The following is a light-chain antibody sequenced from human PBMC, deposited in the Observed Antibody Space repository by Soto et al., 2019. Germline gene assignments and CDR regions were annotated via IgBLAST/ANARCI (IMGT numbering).Light chain of an antibody. V-gene: IGLV2-14*03. CDR2: DVS. Sequence: QSALTQPASVSGSPGQSITISCTVTSRDVGVYDYVSWYQQHPGKAPKLLIYDVSNRPAGISNRFSGSKSGNTASLTISGLQAADEADYYCSSYTTSTTRVFGGGTKLTVL. J-gene: IGLJ3*02. CDR3: SSYTTSTTRV. CDR1: SRDVGVYDY.